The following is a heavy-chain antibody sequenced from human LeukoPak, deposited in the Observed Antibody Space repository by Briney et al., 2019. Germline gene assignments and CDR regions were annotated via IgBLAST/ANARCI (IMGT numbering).Heavy chain of an antibody. V-gene: IGHV3-48*03. Sequence: QPGGSLRLSCAASGFTFSSYEMNWVRQAPGKGLEWVSYISSSGSTIYYADSVKGRFTISRDNAKNSLYLQMNSLRAEDTAVYYCTRDGDYGDYPTLDYWGQGTLVTVSS. CDR3: TRDGDYGDYPTLDY. J-gene: IGHJ4*02. D-gene: IGHD4-17*01. CDR2: ISSSGSTI. CDR1: GFTFSSYE.